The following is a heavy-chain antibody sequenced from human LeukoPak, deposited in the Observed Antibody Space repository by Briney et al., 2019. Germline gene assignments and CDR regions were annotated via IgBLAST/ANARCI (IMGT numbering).Heavy chain of an antibody. V-gene: IGHV3-7*01. CDR1: GLSVSDAW. CDR2: IKQDGSEK. J-gene: IGHJ6*02. CDR3: ARYPGYPGYYYYGMDV. D-gene: IGHD3-9*01. Sequence: GGSLRLSCAASGLSVSDAWMSWVRQAPGKGLEWVANIKQDGSEKYYVDSVKGRFTISRDNAKNSLYLQMNSLRAEDTAVYYCARYPGYPGYYYYGMDVWGQGTTVTVSS.